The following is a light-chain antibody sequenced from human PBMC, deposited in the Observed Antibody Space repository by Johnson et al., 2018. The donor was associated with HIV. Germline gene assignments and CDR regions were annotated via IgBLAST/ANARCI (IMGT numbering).Light chain of an antibody. V-gene: IGLV1-51*01. CDR1: SSNIGINY. Sequence: QSVLTQPPSVSAAPGQKVTISCSGSSSNIGINYVSWFQQLPGTAPKLLIYDNNKRPSGIPDRFSGSKSGTSATLGITGLQTGDEAYYYCLAWDTGPRAWEVFGTGTKVTVL. CDR3: LAWDTGPRAWEV. CDR2: DNN. J-gene: IGLJ1*01.